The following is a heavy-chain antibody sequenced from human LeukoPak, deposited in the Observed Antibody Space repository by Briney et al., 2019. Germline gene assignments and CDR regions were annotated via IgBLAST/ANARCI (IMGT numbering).Heavy chain of an antibody. CDR3: AKDYDSSGYYIEYLQH. V-gene: IGHV3-48*01. D-gene: IGHD3-22*01. CDR1: GFTFSSYS. Sequence: GGSLRLSCAASGFTFSSYSMNWVRQAPGKGLEWVSYISSSSSTIYYADSVKGRFTISRDNSKNTLYLQMNSLRAEDTAVYYCAKDYDSSGYYIEYLQHWGQGTLVTVSS. J-gene: IGHJ1*01. CDR2: ISSSSSTI.